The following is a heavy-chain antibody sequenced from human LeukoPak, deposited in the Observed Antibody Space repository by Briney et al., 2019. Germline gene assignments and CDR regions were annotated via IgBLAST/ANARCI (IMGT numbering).Heavy chain of an antibody. Sequence: GGSLRLSCAASGFTFSSYNMNWVRQAPGKGLEWVSSISSSSSYIFYADSVKGRFTISRDNSKNTLYLQMNSLRAEDTAVYYCAKDEYSSSFMDAFDIWGQGTMVTVSS. V-gene: IGHV3-21*01. J-gene: IGHJ3*02. D-gene: IGHD6-6*01. CDR2: ISSSSSYI. CDR1: GFTFSSYN. CDR3: AKDEYSSSFMDAFDI.